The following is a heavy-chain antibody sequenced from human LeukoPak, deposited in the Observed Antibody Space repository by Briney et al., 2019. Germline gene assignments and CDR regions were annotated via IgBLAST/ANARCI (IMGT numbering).Heavy chain of an antibody. V-gene: IGHV3-23*01. CDR2: ISGSGGST. CDR1: GFTFSSYA. Sequence: GGSLRLSCAASGFTFSSYAMSWVRQAPGRGLEWVSAISGSGGSTYYADSVKGRFTISRDNSRNTLYLQMNSLRAEDTAVYYCAKASMVRRVIINFDYWGQGTLVTVSS. J-gene: IGHJ4*02. CDR3: AKASMVRRVIINFDY. D-gene: IGHD3-10*01.